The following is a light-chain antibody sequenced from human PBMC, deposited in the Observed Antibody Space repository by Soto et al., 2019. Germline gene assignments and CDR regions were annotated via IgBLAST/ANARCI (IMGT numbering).Light chain of an antibody. V-gene: IGKV3-11*01. CDR3: QQRSNWPPRYT. CDR1: QSVSSY. Sequence: EIVLTQSPATLSLSPGERATLSCRASQSVSSYLAWYQQKPGQAPRLLIYDASNMATGIPARFSGSGSGTDFTLTISSLGPEDFAVYYCQQRSNWPPRYTFGQGTKLEIK. CDR2: DAS. J-gene: IGKJ2*01.